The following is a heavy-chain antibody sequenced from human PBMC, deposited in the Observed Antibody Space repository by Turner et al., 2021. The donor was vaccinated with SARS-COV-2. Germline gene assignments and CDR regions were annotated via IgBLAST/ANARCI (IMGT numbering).Heavy chain of an antibody. CDR2: IFSNDEK. V-gene: IGHV2-26*01. D-gene: IGHD1-26*01. Sequence: QVTLKESGPVLVKPTETLTLTCTVSGFSLSNAKMGVSWIRQPPGKALEWLAHIFSNDEKSYSTSLKSRLTISKDTSKSQVVLTMTNMDPVDTPTYYCARIMWWELAYGMDVWGQGTTVTVSS. J-gene: IGHJ6*02. CDR1: GFSLSNAKMG. CDR3: ARIMWWELAYGMDV.